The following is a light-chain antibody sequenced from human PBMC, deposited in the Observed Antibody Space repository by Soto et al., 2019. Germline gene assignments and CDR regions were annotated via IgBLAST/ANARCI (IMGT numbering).Light chain of an antibody. CDR1: QSVSSSY. V-gene: IGKV3-20*01. CDR3: QQYGSSPHT. J-gene: IGKJ2*01. Sequence: EIVLTQSPGTLSLSPGERATLSCRASQSVSSSYLAWYQHKPGQAPRLLIYGASSRATSIPDRFSGSGSGTDFTLTISRLEPEDFAVYYCQQYGSSPHTFGQGTKLELK. CDR2: GAS.